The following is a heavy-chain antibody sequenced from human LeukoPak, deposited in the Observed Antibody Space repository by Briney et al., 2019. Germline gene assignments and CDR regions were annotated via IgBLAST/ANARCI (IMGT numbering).Heavy chain of an antibody. D-gene: IGHD3-3*01. J-gene: IGHJ4*02. V-gene: IGHV4-39*07. Sequence: SETLSLTCTVSGGSISSSSYYWGWIRQPPGKGLEWIGSIYYSGSTYYNPSLKSRVTISVDTSKNQFSLKLSSVTAADTAVYYCASVPYHDFWSGYHTPTYWGQGTLVTVSS. CDR2: IYYSGST. CDR3: ASVPYHDFWSGYHTPTY. CDR1: GGSISSSSYY.